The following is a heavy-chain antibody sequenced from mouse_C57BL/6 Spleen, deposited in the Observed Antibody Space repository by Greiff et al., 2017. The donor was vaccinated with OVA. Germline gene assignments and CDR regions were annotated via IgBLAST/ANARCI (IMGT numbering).Heavy chain of an antibody. V-gene: IGHV3-6*01. J-gene: IGHJ3*01. Sequence: EVKLVESGPGLVKPSQSLSLTCSVTGYSITSGYFWNWIRQFPGNKLEWMGYISYDGSNNYNPSLKNRISITRDTSKNQFFLKLNSVTTEDTATYNCARDRLGFAYWGQGTLVTVSA. CDR1: GYSITSGYF. CDR2: ISYDGSN. CDR3: ARDRLGFAY.